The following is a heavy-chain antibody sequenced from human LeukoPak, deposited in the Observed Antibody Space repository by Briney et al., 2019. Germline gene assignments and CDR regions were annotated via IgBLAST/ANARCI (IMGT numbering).Heavy chain of an antibody. CDR2: IYSSGST. J-gene: IGHJ6*03. CDR1: GGSISSYY. CDR3: ARVFDSGSQAYFYYMDV. V-gene: IGHV4-59*01. Sequence: SETLSLTGTVSGGSISSYYWSWIRQPPGKGLEWIGYIYSSGSTNYNPSLKSRVTMSVDTSKNQFSLKVSSVTAADTAVYYCARVFDSGSQAYFYYMDVWGKGTTVTISS. D-gene: IGHD3-10*01.